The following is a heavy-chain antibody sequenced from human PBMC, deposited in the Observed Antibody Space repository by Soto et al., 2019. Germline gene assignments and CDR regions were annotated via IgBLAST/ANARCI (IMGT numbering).Heavy chain of an antibody. CDR1: GFTFSSYG. CDR2: IWYDGSNK. D-gene: IGHD6-19*01. J-gene: IGHJ4*02. V-gene: IGHV3-33*01. CDR3: AGDYPGIAVAGGFSPQGY. Sequence: GGSLRLSCAASGFTFSSYGMHWVRQAPGKGLEWVAVIWYDGSNKYYADSVKGQFTISRDNSKNTLYLQMNSLRAEDTAVYYCAGDYPGIAVAGGFSPQGYWGQGTLVTVSS.